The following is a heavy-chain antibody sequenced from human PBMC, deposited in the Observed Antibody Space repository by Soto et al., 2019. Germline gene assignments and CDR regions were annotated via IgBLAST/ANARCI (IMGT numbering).Heavy chain of an antibody. D-gene: IGHD3-9*01. CDR2: IYYSGST. CDR3: ARALILTGYYIHDAFDI. CDR1: GGSISRYD. Sequence: SETLALTCTVSGGSISRYDWSWIRQPPGKGLEWIGYIYYSGSTNYNPSLKSRVTISVDTSKNQFSLKLSSVTAADAAVYYCARALILTGYYIHDAFDIWGQGTMVTVSS. V-gene: IGHV4-59*01. J-gene: IGHJ3*02.